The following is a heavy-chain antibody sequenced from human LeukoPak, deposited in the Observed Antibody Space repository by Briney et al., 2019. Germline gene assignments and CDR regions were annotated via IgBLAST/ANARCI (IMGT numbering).Heavy chain of an antibody. Sequence: PGGSLRLSCAASGFTFSSYGMHWVRQAPGKGLEGVAFIRYDGSNKYYADSVKGRFTISRDNSKHTLYLQMNSLRAEDTDVYYCAKDGSRAEYSSGWQDAFDIWGQGTMATVSS. J-gene: IGHJ3*02. CDR2: IRYDGSNK. CDR3: AKDGSRAEYSSGWQDAFDI. V-gene: IGHV3-30*02. CDR1: GFTFSSYG. D-gene: IGHD6-19*01.